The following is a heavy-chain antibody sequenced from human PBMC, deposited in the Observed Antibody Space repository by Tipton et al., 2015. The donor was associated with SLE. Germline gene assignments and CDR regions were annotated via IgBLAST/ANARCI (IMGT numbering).Heavy chain of an antibody. CDR3: ARDRDGDPGSLDY. D-gene: IGHD1-1*01. J-gene: IGHJ4*02. CDR2: IYYSGST. CDR1: GGSFSGYY. Sequence: TLSLTCAVYGGSFSGYYWSWIRQPPGKGLEWIGSIYYSGSTYYNPSLKSRVTISVDTSKNQFSLKLSSVTAADTAVYYCARDRDGDPGSLDYWGQGTLVTVSS. V-gene: IGHV4-34*01.